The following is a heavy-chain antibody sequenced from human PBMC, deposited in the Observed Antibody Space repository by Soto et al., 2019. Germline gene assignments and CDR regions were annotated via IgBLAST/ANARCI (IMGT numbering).Heavy chain of an antibody. CDR2: FDPEDGET. J-gene: IGHJ6*03. CDR3: ATAPMKTKLASPVTAYYYYYMDV. V-gene: IGHV1-24*01. D-gene: IGHD2-21*02. CDR1: GYTLTELS. Sequence: ASVKVSCKFSGYTLTELSMHWVRQASGKGLEWMGGFDPEDGETIYAQKFQGRVTMTEDTSTDTAYMELSSLRSEDTAVYYCATAPMKTKLASPVTAYYYYYMDVWGKGTTVTVSS.